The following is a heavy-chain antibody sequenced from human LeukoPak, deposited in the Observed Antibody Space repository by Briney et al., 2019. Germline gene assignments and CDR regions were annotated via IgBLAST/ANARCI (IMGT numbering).Heavy chain of an antibody. V-gene: IGHV4-34*01. D-gene: IGHD2-2*01. CDR3: ARDCVVSLPAACSGMDV. Sequence: SETLSLTCAIYGGSFSGSYWSWIRQPPGMGLEWIGEINHVGSTYYNPSLKSRVTISVDTSKNQFSLKLSSVTAADTAVYYCARDCVVSLPAACSGMDVWGQGTTVTVSS. CDR1: GGSFSGSY. CDR2: INHVGST. J-gene: IGHJ6*02.